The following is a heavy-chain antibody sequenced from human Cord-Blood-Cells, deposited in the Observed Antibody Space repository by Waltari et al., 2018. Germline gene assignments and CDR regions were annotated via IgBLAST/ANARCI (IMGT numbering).Heavy chain of an antibody. J-gene: IGHJ4*02. V-gene: IGHV1-46*01. Sequence: QVQLVQSGAEVKKPGASVKVSCKAPGYTLTSYYMHWVRQAPGQWLEWMGIINPSGGSTSYAQKFQGRVTMTRDTSTSTVYMELSSLRSEDTAVYYCARDQGGEGATVFDYWGQGTLVTVSS. CDR2: INPSGGST. CDR1: GYTLTSYY. CDR3: ARDQGGEGATVFDY. D-gene: IGHD1-26*01.